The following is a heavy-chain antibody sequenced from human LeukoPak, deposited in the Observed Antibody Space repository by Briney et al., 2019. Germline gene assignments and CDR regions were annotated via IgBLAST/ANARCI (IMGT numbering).Heavy chain of an antibody. D-gene: IGHD1-26*01. CDR3: AKEGGVYSTPYYMDV. CDR2: IGTSGSYI. V-gene: IGHV3-21*01. Sequence: GGSLRLSCAASGFTFSTCSMNWVRQAPGKGLEWVSSIGTSGSYIYYTDSVKGRFTISRDNAKNSLYLQMNSLRAEDTAVYYCAKEGGVYSTPYYMDVWGKGTTVTVSS. CDR1: GFTFSTCS. J-gene: IGHJ6*03.